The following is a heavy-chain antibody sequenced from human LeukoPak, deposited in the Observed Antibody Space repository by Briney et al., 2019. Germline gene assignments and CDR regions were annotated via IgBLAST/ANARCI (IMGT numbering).Heavy chain of an antibody. D-gene: IGHD5-12*01. Sequence: GGSLRLSCAASGFTFSSYEMNWVRQAPGKGLEWVSYISRSGDTIYYADSVKGRFTISRDNAKNSLYLQMSSLRAEDTAVYYCARGGYDVVFDYWGQGTLVTVSS. V-gene: IGHV3-48*03. CDR3: ARGGYDVVFDY. J-gene: IGHJ4*02. CDR1: GFTFSSYE. CDR2: ISRSGDTI.